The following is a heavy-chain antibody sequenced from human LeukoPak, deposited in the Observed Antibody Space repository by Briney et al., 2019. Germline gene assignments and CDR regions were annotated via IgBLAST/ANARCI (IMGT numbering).Heavy chain of an antibody. D-gene: IGHD3-22*01. V-gene: IGHV3-74*01. CDR3: VSAMISGSDY. CDR1: GFTFNSSA. Sequence: GGSLRPSCAASGFTFNSSAMHWVRQAPGKGLVWVSRINPDGSITTYADSVGGRFTISRDNAKNTVYLQMNSLRAEDTAVYYCVSAMISGSDYWGQGTLVTASS. CDR2: INPDGSIT. J-gene: IGHJ4*02.